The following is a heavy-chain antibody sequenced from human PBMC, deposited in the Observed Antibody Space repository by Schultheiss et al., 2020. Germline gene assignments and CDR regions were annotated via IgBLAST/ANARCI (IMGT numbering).Heavy chain of an antibody. J-gene: IGHJ6*03. Sequence: GGSLRLSCAASGFTFSSYAMSWVRQAPGKGLEWVSSISSSSSYIHYADSLKGRFTISRDNAKNSLYLQMNSLRAEDTAVYYCARTKTQRTVTTSSYYYYMDVWGKGTTVTVSS. CDR1: GFTFSSYA. CDR3: ARTKTQRTVTTSSYYYYMDV. CDR2: ISSSSSYI. V-gene: IGHV3-21*01. D-gene: IGHD4-11*01.